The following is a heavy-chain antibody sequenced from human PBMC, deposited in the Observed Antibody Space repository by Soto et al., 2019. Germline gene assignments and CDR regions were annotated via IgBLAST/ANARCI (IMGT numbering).Heavy chain of an antibody. CDR3: ARQGGMEV. CDR2: IYPGDSDT. V-gene: IGHV5-51*01. CDR1: GYSFATYW. J-gene: IGHJ6*02. Sequence: GESLKISCKGSGYSFATYWIGWVRQMAGKGLEWMRIIYPGDSDTRYSPSFQGQVTISADKSINTAYLQWSSLKASDTAMYYCARQGGMEVWGQGTTVTVSS.